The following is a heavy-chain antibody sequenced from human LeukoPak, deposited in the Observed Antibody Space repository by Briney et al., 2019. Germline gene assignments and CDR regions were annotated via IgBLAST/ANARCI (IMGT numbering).Heavy chain of an antibody. V-gene: IGHV1-8*02. D-gene: IGHD2-15*01. Sequence: GASVKVSCKASGYTFSGYYIHWVRQGPGQGLEWMGWMNPNSGNTGYAQKFQGRVTMTRNTSISTAYMELSSLRSEDTAVYYCARGEYCSGGSCYSGDYYYYMDVWGKGTTVTISS. CDR3: ARGEYCSGGSCYSGDYYYYMDV. CDR2: MNPNSGNT. J-gene: IGHJ6*03. CDR1: GYTFSGYY.